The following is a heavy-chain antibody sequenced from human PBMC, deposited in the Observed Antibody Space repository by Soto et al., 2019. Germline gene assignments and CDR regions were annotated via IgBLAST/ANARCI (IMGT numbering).Heavy chain of an antibody. D-gene: IGHD1-26*01. J-gene: IGHJ5*02. CDR1: GGSISSYR. V-gene: IGHV4-4*07. Sequence: PSETLSLTCTVSGGSISSYRWSWIRQPAGKGLEWIGRLNTYGNTHYNPSLKSRVTVSVDTSRNQFFLTLRSVTAADSAVYHCARSSGGNFGIIIEGTNWFAPWGQGTLVTVSS. CDR2: LNTYGNT. CDR3: ARSSGGNFGIIIEGTNWFAP.